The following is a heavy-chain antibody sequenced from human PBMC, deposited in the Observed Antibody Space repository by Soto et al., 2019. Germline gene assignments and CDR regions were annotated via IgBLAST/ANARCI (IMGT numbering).Heavy chain of an antibody. J-gene: IGHJ6*02. V-gene: IGHV3-33*01. D-gene: IGHD2-8*01. Sequence: GESLKISCAASGFTFSSYGMHWVRQAPGKGLEWVAVIWYDGSNKYYADSVKGRFTISRDNSKNTLYLQMNSLRAEDTAVYYCARDSDCTNGVCYTGSDYYYGMDVWGQGTTVTVSS. CDR2: IWYDGSNK. CDR1: GFTFSSYG. CDR3: ARDSDCTNGVCYTGSDYYYGMDV.